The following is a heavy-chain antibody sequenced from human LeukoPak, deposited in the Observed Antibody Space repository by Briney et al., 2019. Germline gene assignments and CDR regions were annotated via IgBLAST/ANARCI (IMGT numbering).Heavy chain of an antibody. J-gene: IGHJ6*03. D-gene: IGHD2-2*01. Sequence: GGSLRLSCAASGFTFSSYAMHWVRQAPGKGLEWVAVISYDGSNKYYADSVKGRFTISRDNSKNTLYLQMNSLRAEDTAVYYCARSFDCSSTSCFLYYYYYYMDVWGKGTTVTVSS. CDR3: ARSFDCSSTSCFLYYYYYYMDV. CDR2: ISYDGSNK. CDR1: GFTFSSYA. V-gene: IGHV3-30*04.